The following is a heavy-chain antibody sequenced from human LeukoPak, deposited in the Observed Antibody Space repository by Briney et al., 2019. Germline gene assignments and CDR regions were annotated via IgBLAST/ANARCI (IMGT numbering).Heavy chain of an antibody. CDR2: ISAYNGNT. J-gene: IGHJ4*02. D-gene: IGHD3-22*01. CDR3: ARLKLQYYYDSSGRGGYFDY. Sequence: ASVTVSCTASGYTFTSYGISWVRQAPGQGLEWMGWISAYNGNTNYAQKFQGRVTMTRNTSISTAYLGLSSLRSEDTAVYYCARLKLQYYYDSSGRGGYFDYWGQGTLVTVSS. V-gene: IGHV1-18*01. CDR1: GYTFTSYG.